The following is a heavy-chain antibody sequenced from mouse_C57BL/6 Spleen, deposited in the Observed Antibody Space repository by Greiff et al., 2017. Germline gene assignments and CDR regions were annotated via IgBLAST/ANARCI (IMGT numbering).Heavy chain of an antibody. CDR3: TRDYGSTLDY. J-gene: IGHJ2*01. Sequence: VQLQQSGAELVRPGASVTLSCKASGYTFTDYEMPWVKQTPVHGLEWIGAIDPETGGTAYNQKFKGKAILTADKSSSTAYMELRSLTSEDSAVYYCTRDYGSTLDYWGQGTTLTVSS. CDR1: GYTFTDYE. V-gene: IGHV1-15*01. D-gene: IGHD1-1*01. CDR2: IDPETGGT.